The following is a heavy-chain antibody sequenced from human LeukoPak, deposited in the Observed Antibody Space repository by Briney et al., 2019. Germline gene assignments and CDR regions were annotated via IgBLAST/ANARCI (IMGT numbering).Heavy chain of an antibody. J-gene: IGHJ4*02. CDR2: IKPDGSEK. D-gene: IGHD3-10*01. CDR3: ARGNYYYGSGSNYKALDY. V-gene: IGHV3-7*01. CDR1: GFSLNYYW. Sequence: GGSLRLSFAASGFSLNYYWMTWVRQAPGKGLEWVANIKPDGSEKYYVDSVKGRFIVSRDNAKNSLYLQMNSLRVEDTAVYYCARGNYYYGSGSNYKALDYWGQGTLVTVSS.